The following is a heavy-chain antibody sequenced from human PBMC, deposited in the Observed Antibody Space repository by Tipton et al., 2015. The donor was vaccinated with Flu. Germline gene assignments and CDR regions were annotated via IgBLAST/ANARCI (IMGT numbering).Heavy chain of an antibody. CDR2: VYPSGTT. V-gene: IGHV4-39*01. CDR1: GGSVNSGFYY. D-gene: IGHD3-10*02. J-gene: IGHJ4*02. CDR3: ARLSYYDVDLKNFYFDY. Sequence: TLSLTCTVSGGSVNSGFYYWSWIRRPPGKALEWIGSVYPSGTTYYNPSLKSRVTISVDTSKSQFSLMLRSVTAADTAVYYCARLSYYDVDLKNFYFDYWGQGALVTVSS.